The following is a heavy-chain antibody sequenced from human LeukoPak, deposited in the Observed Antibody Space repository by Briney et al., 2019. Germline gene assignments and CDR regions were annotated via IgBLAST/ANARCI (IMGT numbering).Heavy chain of an antibody. CDR1: GGSISSYY. V-gene: IGHV4-59*01. CDR2: IYYSGST. J-gene: IGHJ6*03. D-gene: IGHD3-10*01. Sequence: SETLSLTCTASGGSISSYYWSWIRQPPGKGLEWIGYIYYSGSTNYNPSLKSRVTISVDTSKNQFSLKLSSVTAADTAVYYCARTLGDYYYYYYMDVWGKGTTVTISS. CDR3: ARTLGDYYYYYYMDV.